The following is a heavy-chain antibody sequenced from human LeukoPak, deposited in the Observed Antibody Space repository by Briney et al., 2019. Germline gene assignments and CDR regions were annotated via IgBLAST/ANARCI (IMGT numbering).Heavy chain of an antibody. CDR3: ARDLANANFDC. J-gene: IGHJ4*02. V-gene: IGHV1-2*02. CDR1: GYTFTGYY. Sequence: GESLKISCKASGYTFTGYYMNWVRQAPGQGLEWMGWINPNSGDTHYLQKFQGRVTVTRDTSISTAYMELSRLRSDDTAVYYCARDLANANFDCWGQGTLVTVSS. CDR2: INPNSGDT.